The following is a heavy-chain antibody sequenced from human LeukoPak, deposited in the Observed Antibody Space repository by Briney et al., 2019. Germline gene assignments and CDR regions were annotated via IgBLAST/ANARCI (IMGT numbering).Heavy chain of an antibody. CDR2: FDPEDGET. Sequence: ASVKVSCKVSGYTLTEFSIHWVRQAPGKGLEWMGGFDPEDGETIYAQKFQDRFTMTADTSTDTAYMKLSSLRSEDTAVYYCARDEIDGARHDRDNWFDPWGQGTLVTVSS. D-gene: IGHD3-22*01. V-gene: IGHV1-24*01. CDR1: GYTLTEFS. J-gene: IGHJ5*02. CDR3: ARDEIDGARHDRDNWFDP.